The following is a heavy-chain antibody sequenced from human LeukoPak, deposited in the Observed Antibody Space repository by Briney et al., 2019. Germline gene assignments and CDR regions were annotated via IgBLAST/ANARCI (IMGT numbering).Heavy chain of an antibody. CDR3: ARDGYYGSGSPRCMDV. J-gene: IGHJ6*03. V-gene: IGHV4-30-4*08. D-gene: IGHD3-10*01. Sequence: PWETLSLTCTVSGGSISSGDYYWSWIRQPPGKGLEWIGYIYYSGSTYYNPSLKSRVTISVDTSKNQFSLKLSSVTAADTAVYYCARDGYYGSGSPRCMDVWGKGTTVTVSS. CDR1: GGSISSGDYY. CDR2: IYYSGST.